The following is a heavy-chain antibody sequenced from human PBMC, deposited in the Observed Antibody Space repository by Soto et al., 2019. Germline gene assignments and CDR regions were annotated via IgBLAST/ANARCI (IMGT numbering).Heavy chain of an antibody. V-gene: IGHV4-59*01. J-gene: IGHJ6*02. Sequence: SETLSLTCTVSGGSISSYYWSWIRQPPGKGLEWIGYIYYSGSTNYNPSLKSRVTISVDTSKNQFSLKLSSVTAADTAVYYCARVRTTVEGYYSYGMDVWGQGTTVTVSS. CDR3: ARVRTTVEGYYSYGMDV. D-gene: IGHD4-17*01. CDR1: GGSISSYY. CDR2: IYYSGST.